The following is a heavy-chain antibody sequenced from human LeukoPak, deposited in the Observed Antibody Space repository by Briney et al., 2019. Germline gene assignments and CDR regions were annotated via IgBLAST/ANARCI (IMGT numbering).Heavy chain of an antibody. D-gene: IGHD2-2*03. CDR3: ARMDYSYYGMDV. J-gene: IGHJ6*02. CDR1: GGSISSYY. CDR2: IYYSGST. V-gene: IGHV4-59*08. Sequence: SETLSLTCTVSGGSISSYYWSWIRQPPGKGLEWIGYIYYSGSTNYNPSLKSRVTISVDTSKNQFSLKLSSVTAADTAVYYCARMDYSYYGMDVWGQGTTVTVSS.